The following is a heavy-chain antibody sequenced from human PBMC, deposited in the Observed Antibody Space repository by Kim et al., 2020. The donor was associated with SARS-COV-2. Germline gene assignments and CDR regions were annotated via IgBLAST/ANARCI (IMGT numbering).Heavy chain of an antibody. CDR3: AKGDTGHFDY. J-gene: IGHJ4*02. CDR2: DT. D-gene: IGHD3-16*01. V-gene: IGHV5-51*01. Sequence: DTRYSPSFQGQVTISADKSISTAYLQWSSLKASDTAMYYCAKGDTGHFDYWGQGTLVTVSS.